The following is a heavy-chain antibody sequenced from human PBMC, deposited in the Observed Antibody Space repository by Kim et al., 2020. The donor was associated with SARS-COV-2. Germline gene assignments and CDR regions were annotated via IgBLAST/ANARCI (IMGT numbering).Heavy chain of an antibody. Sequence: SETLSLTCTVSGGSISSSTHYWGWIRQPPGKGMEWIGTIHHSGSAYYNPSLKSRVTISVDTSKNQFSLKLRSVTAADSAVYYCARPVDGYSYSQPFDYWGQGTQVTVSS. D-gene: IGHD5-18*01. CDR1: GGSISSSTHY. CDR2: IHHSGSA. V-gene: IGHV4-39*01. CDR3: ARPVDGYSYSQPFDY. J-gene: IGHJ4*02.